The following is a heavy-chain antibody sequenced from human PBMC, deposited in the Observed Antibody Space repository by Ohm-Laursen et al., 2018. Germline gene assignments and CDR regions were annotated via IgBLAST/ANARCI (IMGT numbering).Heavy chain of an antibody. Sequence: GTLSLTCTVSGGSISSGGYYWSWIRQHPGKGLEWIGYIYYSGSTNYNPSLKSRVTISVDTSKNQFSLKLSSVTAADTAVYYCASAGGSGSYLFDYWGQGTLVTVSS. D-gene: IGHD3-10*01. CDR1: GGSISSGGYY. V-gene: IGHV4-61*08. CDR3: ASAGGSGSYLFDY. J-gene: IGHJ4*02. CDR2: IYYSGST.